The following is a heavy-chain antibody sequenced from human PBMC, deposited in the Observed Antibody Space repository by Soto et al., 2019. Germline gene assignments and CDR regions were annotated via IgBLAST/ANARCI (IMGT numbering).Heavy chain of an antibody. D-gene: IGHD6-19*01. CDR1: GYRFYSYW. CDR3: ARHRRSGGSYLMGFDY. CDR2: IYPDDSDT. Sequence: GESLKIDCVGSGYRFYSYWIAWVRHGPGRGLEWMGLIYPDDSDTRYSPSFEGQVTISADKSVNTAYLEWSNLKASDSAIYYCARHRRSGGSYLMGFDYWGQGARVTVSS. V-gene: IGHV5-51*01. J-gene: IGHJ4*02.